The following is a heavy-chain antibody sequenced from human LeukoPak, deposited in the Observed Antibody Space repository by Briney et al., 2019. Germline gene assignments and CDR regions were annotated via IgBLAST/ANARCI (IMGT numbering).Heavy chain of an antibody. V-gene: IGHV3-69-1*01. CDR1: GFTFSDYY. CDR2: SRNSENI. CDR3: ARDSAYAFDI. J-gene: IGHJ3*02. D-gene: IGHD1-26*01. Sequence: GGSLRLSCAASGFTFSDYYMSWIRQAPGKGLEWVSYSRNSENIYYAASVEGRFTISRDNAKNSLYLQMNSLRDEDTAVYYCARDSAYAFDIWGQGTKVTVSS.